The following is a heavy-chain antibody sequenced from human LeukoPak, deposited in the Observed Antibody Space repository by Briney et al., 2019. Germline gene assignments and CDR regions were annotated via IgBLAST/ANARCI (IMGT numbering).Heavy chain of an antibody. J-gene: IGHJ6*03. D-gene: IGHD2-2*01. V-gene: IGHV4-39*07. CDR2: IYYSGTT. Sequence: SETLSLTCPVSGGSINSSDYYWGWIRQPPGKGLEWIGSIYYSGTTYYTPSLKSRVTISVDTSKNQFSLKLSSVTAADTAVYYCARDRVGYMDVWGKGTTVTISS. CDR3: ARDRVGYMDV. CDR1: GGSINSSDYY.